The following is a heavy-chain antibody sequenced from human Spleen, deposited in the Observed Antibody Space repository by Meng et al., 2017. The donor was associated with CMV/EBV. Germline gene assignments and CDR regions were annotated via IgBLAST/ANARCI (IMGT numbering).Heavy chain of an antibody. CDR3: ARGYTAMVTSGRQ. V-gene: IGHV3-11*06. J-gene: IGHJ4*02. Sequence: GESLKISCAASGFTVTNNYMSWVRQAPGKGLEWVSAISEGGGNTHYADSVKGRFTISRDNAKNSLYLQMNSLRAEDTAVYYCARGYTAMVTSGRQGGQGTLVTVSS. CDR1: GFTVTNNY. CDR2: ISEGGGNT. D-gene: IGHD5-18*01.